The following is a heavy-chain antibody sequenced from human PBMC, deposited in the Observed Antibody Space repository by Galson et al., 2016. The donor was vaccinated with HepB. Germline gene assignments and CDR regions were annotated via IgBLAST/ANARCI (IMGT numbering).Heavy chain of an antibody. CDR1: KITLSSYW. V-gene: IGHV3-7*01. D-gene: IGHD6-13*01. Sequence: SLRLSCAASKITLSSYWVSWIRQAPGKGLEWVANIRTDGSQIHYVDAVKGRFTISRDNSKNSVYLQMNSLRAEDTAVYFWANQLIPAAGTVFEYWGQGTLVTVTS. J-gene: IGHJ1*01. CDR3: ANQLIPAAGTVFEY. CDR2: IRTDGSQI.